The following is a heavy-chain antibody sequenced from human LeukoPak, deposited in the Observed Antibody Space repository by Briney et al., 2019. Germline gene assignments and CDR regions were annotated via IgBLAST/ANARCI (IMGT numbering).Heavy chain of an antibody. CDR2: TYYRSKWDN. V-gene: IGHV6-1*01. Sequence: SQTLSLTCAISGDSVSNNRTAWNWIRQSPSRGLEWLGRTYYRSKWDNDYAVSVKGRITINPDTTKNQFSLQLKSLTPEDTAVYYCARGSPGPTDYWGQGTLATVSS. J-gene: IGHJ4*02. CDR3: ARGSPGPTDY. D-gene: IGHD3-10*01. CDR1: GDSVSNNRTA.